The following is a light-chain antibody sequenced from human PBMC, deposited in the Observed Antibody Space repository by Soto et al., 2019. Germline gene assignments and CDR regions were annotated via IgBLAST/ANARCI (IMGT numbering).Light chain of an antibody. CDR3: SSYTSSSTVI. J-gene: IGLJ2*01. CDR1: SSDVGGYNF. CDR2: DVR. Sequence: QSALTQPASVSGSPGQSITISCTGTSSDVGGYNFVSWYQQHPGKAPKFIIYDVRNRPSGVSNRFSGSRSGNTASLTISGLQVEDEADYYCSSYTSSSTVIFGGGTKLTFL. V-gene: IGLV2-14*03.